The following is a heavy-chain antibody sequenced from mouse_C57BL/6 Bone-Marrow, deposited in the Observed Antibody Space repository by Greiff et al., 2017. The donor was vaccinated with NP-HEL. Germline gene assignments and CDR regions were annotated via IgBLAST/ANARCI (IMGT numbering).Heavy chain of an antibody. D-gene: IGHD2-3*01. J-gene: IGHJ1*03. V-gene: IGHV1-69*01. CDR3: ARGDDHPSYWYFDV. CDR2: IDPSDSYT. CDR1: GYTFTSYW. Sequence: QVQLKQPGAELVMPGASVKLSCKASGYTFTSYWMHWVKQRPGQGLEWIGEIDPSDSYTNYNQKFKGKSTLTVDKSSSTAYMQLSSLTSEDSAVYYCARGDDHPSYWYFDVWGTGTTVTVSS.